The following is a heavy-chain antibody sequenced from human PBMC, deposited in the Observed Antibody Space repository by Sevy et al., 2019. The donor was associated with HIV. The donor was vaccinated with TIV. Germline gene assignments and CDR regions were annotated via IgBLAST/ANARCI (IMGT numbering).Heavy chain of an antibody. Sequence: GGSLRLSCAASGFTFSDYYMSWVRQAPGKGLEWVSYISSSGSTIYYADSVKGRFTISRDNAKNSLYLQMNSLRAEDXXVYYCARDPTYYDFWSXYYTGWXXPWGQGTLVTVSS. CDR3: ARDPTYYDFWSXYYTGWXXP. V-gene: IGHV3-11*01. CDR1: GFTFSDYY. J-gene: IGHJ5*02. D-gene: IGHD3-3*01. CDR2: ISSSGSTI.